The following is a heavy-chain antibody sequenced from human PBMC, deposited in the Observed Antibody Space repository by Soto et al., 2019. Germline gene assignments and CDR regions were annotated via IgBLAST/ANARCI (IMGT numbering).Heavy chain of an antibody. CDR2: ISAYNGNT. D-gene: IGHD3-16*02. CDR1: GYTFTSYG. Sequence: QVPLVQSGAEVKKPGASVKVSCKASGYTFTSYGISWVRQAPGQGLEWMGWISAYNGNTNYAQKLQGRVTMTTDTSTSTAYMELRSLRSDDTAVYYCARDLVDYDYVWGSYRYIGYFDYWGQGTLVTVSS. J-gene: IGHJ4*02. CDR3: ARDLVDYDYVWGSYRYIGYFDY. V-gene: IGHV1-18*01.